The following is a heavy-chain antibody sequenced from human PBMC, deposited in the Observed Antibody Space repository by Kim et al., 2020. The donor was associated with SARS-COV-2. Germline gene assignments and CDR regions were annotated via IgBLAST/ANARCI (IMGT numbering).Heavy chain of an antibody. J-gene: IGHJ4*02. D-gene: IGHD3-9*01. CDR2: NI. CDR3: AKAGGRYFFDY. V-gene: IGHV3-9*01. Sequence: NIDYADSVKGRFTISRDNAKNSLSLQMNSLRAEDTAFYYCAKAGGRYFFDYWGQVTLVSVSS.